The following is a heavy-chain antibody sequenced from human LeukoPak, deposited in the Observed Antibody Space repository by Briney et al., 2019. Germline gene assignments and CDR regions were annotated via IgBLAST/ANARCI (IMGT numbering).Heavy chain of an antibody. V-gene: IGHV3-21*01. CDR2: ISSSSSYI. D-gene: IGHD2-15*01. CDR1: GFTFSSYS. CDR3: ARDRADCSGGSCYLYYYYMDV. Sequence: GGSLRLSCAASGFTFSSYSMNWVRQAPGKGLEWVSSISSSSSYIYYADSVRGRFTISRDNAKNSLYLQMNSLRAEDTAVYYCARDRADCSGGSCYLYYYYMDVWGKGTTVTVSS. J-gene: IGHJ6*03.